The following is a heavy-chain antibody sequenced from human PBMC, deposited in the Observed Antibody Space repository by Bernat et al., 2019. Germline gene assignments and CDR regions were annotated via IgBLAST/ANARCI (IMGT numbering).Heavy chain of an antibody. CDR3: ARRGEGELLSPYYYGMDV. D-gene: IGHD1-26*01. CDR1: GSTVSSNH. V-gene: IGHV3-53*01. Sequence: EVQLVESGGGLIQPGGSLRLSCAASGSTVSSNHMNWVRRAPGRGLEWVSVIYNDGSTFYADSVKGRFTISRDNSKNTLYLQMNSMRAEDKAVYYCARRGEGELLSPYYYGMDVWGQGTTVTVSS. J-gene: IGHJ6*02. CDR2: IYNDGST.